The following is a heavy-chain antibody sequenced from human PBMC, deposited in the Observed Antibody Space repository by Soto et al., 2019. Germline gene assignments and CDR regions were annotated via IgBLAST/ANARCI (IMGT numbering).Heavy chain of an antibody. CDR3: ARMGDDFWNYGMDV. CDR1: GGSISSYY. D-gene: IGHD3-3*01. V-gene: IGHV4-4*07. Sequence: SETLSLTCTVSGGSISSYYWSWIRQPAGKGLEWIGRIYTCGSTNYNPSLKSRVTMSGATSQNKFSLKLSSVTAADTAVYYCARMGDDFWNYGMDVWGQGTTVTVSS. CDR2: IYTCGST. J-gene: IGHJ6*02.